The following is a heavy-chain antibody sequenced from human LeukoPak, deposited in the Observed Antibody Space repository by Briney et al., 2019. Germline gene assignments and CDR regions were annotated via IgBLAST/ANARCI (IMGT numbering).Heavy chain of an antibody. J-gene: IGHJ4*02. CDR1: GFTFSSYA. Sequence: GGSLRLSCAASGFTFSSYAMSWVRQAPGKGLEWVSAISWNSGSIGYADSVKGRFTISRDNSKNTLYLQMNSLRAEDTAVYYCATYHSSGWSDVDYWGQGTLVTVSS. V-gene: IGHV3-23*01. CDR2: ISWNSGSI. CDR3: ATYHSSGWSDVDY. D-gene: IGHD6-19*01.